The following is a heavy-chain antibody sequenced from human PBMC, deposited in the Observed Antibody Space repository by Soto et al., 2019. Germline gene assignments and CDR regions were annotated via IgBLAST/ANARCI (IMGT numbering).Heavy chain of an antibody. CDR3: GRGGGTGWYTDY. Sequence: SETLSLTCGVYRDSFRDYHWTWIRQPPGKGLEWIGEVNYGGCTYYDPSLKSRVTITIDTSKKRFSLKLSSVTDADTAVYYCGRGGGTGWYTDYWSQGTLVTVSS. D-gene: IGHD6-19*01. V-gene: IGHV4-34*01. J-gene: IGHJ4*02. CDR2: VNYGGCT. CDR1: RDSFRDYH.